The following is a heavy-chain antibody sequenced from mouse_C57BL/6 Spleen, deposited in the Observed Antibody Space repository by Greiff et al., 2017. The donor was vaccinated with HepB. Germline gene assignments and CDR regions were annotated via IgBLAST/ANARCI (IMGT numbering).Heavy chain of an antibody. D-gene: IGHD1-1*01. V-gene: IGHV1-52*01. CDR3: ARSGYYGSSWFAY. J-gene: IGHJ3*01. CDR1: GYTFTSYW. CDR2: IDPSDSET. Sequence: QVQLKQPGAELVRPGSSVKLSCKASGYTFTSYWMHWVKQRPIQGLEWIGNIDPSDSETHYNQKFKDKATLTVDKSSSTAYMQLSSLTSEDSAVYYCARSGYYGSSWFAYWGQGTLVTVSA.